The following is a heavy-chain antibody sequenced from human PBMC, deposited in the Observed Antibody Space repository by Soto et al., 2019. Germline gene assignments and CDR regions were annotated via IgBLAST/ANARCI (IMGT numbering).Heavy chain of an antibody. D-gene: IGHD6-6*01. CDR3: AKEMYPRTVLDSSSPWGDY. CDR1: GITFDTYG. CDR2: VSYDGSHK. Sequence: PGGSLRLSCTASGITFDTYGMHWVRQTPGKGLEWVAVVSYDGSHKYYGDSVKGRFTTSRDDAKNTVYLQMDSLGVEDTAVYYCAKEMYPRTVLDSSSPWGDYWGQGTLVTVSS. V-gene: IGHV3-30*18. J-gene: IGHJ4*02.